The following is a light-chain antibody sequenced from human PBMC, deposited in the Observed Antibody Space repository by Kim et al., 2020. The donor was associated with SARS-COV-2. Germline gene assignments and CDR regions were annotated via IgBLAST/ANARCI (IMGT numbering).Light chain of an antibody. CDR1: KLGDKY. Sequence: SYELTQPPSVSVSPGQTVTITCSGDKLGDKYSSWYQQQPGQAPVLVIYQDTKRPSGIPERFAGSNSGNTATLTISGAQAMDEADYYCQARDNTWVIGGGT. CDR2: QDT. J-gene: IGLJ3*02. V-gene: IGLV3-1*01. CDR3: QARDNTWV.